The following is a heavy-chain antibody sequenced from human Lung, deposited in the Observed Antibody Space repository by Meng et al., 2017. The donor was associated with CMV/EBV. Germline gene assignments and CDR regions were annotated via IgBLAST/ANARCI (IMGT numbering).Heavy chain of an antibody. CDR2: IYYSGST. D-gene: IGHD3-10*01. V-gene: IGHV4-39*01. CDR3: ARRQGDYYGSGLLFDY. J-gene: IGHJ4*02. Sequence: FIHRHFFLRGWIRQPPGKGLEWIESIYYSGSTYYTPSLKSRVTISVDTSKNQFSLKLSSVTAADTAVYYCARRQGDYYGSGLLFDYWGQGTLVTVSS. CDR1: FIHRHFFL.